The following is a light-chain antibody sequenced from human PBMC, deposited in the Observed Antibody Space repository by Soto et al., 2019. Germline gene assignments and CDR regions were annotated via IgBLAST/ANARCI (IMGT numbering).Light chain of an antibody. CDR3: QQYYVTRLT. CDR1: QTVLYSSNNKNY. J-gene: IGKJ4*01. Sequence: DIVMTQSPDSLAVSLGERATINCKSSQTVLYSSNNKNYLAWYQQKPGQPPKLLIYWASTRESGVPDRFSGSGSGTDFTLTISSLQAEDVAIYYCQQYYVTRLTFGGGTKVEIK. V-gene: IGKV4-1*01. CDR2: WAS.